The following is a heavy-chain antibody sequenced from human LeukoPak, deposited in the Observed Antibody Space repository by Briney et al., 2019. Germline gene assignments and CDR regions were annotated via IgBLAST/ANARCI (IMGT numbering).Heavy chain of an antibody. J-gene: IGHJ4*02. CDR1: GYIFINYW. Sequence: KAGGSLRLSCEGSGYIFINYWISWVRQMPGKGLEWMGRIDPSDSYINYNPSFQGHVTISVDKSISTAYLQWSSLKASDTAMYYCARDYDSRGGVVTYWGQGTLVTVSS. CDR3: ARDYDSRGGVVTY. CDR2: IDPSDSYI. V-gene: IGHV5-10-1*01. D-gene: IGHD3-22*01.